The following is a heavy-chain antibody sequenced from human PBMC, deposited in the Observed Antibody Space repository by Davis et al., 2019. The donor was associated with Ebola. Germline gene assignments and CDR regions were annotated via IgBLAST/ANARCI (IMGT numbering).Heavy chain of an antibody. Sequence: GGSLRLSCAVSGFTFSSSEMNWVRQAPGKGLEWVSSIFSAGYTYYADSVRGRFTISRDNSKNTLSLQMNTLRAEDTAVYYCADVEAGSDYWGQGTLVTVSS. J-gene: IGHJ4*02. V-gene: IGHV3-66*01. CDR3: ADVEAGSDY. D-gene: IGHD1-1*01. CDR2: IFSAGYT. CDR1: GFTFSSSE.